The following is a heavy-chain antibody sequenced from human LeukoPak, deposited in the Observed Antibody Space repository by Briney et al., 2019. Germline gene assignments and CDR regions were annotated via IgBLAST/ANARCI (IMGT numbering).Heavy chain of an antibody. J-gene: IGHJ4*02. Sequence: KPSETLSLTCAVYGGSFSNYYWTWLGQPPGKGLKWMGEIDHSGGSHYNPSLKSRITISVDTSNNQLSLKLSSVTAADTAVYYCARGLEDRISIFGVVKFYYFDFWGQGTLVTVSS. CDR2: IDHSGGS. D-gene: IGHD3-3*01. CDR3: ARGLEDRISIFGVVKFYYFDF. CDR1: GGSFSNYY. V-gene: IGHV4-34*01.